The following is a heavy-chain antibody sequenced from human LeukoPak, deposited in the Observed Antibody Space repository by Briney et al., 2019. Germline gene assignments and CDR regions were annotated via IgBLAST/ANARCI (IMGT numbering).Heavy chain of an antibody. J-gene: IGHJ4*02. V-gene: IGHV3-30*04. CDR2: ISSDGSSE. CDR3: AREKYCTSTDCLHGRFYFNY. CDR1: GFTFSSYA. D-gene: IGHD2-2*01. Sequence: PGGSLRLSCAASGFTFSSYAMSWVRQAPGKGLEWVAVISSDGSSENYADSVEGRFTISRDNSKNTLYLQMNTLRAEDTAVYYCAREKYCTSTDCLHGRFYFNYWGQGTLVTVPS.